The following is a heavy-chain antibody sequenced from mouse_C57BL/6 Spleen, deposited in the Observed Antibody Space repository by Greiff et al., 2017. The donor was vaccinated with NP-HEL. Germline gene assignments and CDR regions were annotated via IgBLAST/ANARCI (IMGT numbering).Heavy chain of an antibody. CDR2: ISSGGDYI. Sequence: EVKLVESGEGLVKPGGSLKLSCAASGFTFSSYAMSWVRQTPEKRLEWVAYISSGGDYIYYADTVKGRFTISRDNARNTLYLQMSSLKSEDTAMYYCTREEGTPYWYFDVWGTGTTVTVSS. D-gene: IGHD2-14*01. CDR1: GFTFSSYA. CDR3: TREEGTPYWYFDV. J-gene: IGHJ1*03. V-gene: IGHV5-9-1*02.